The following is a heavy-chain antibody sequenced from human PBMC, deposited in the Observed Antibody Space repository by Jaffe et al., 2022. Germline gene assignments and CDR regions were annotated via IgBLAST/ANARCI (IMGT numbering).Heavy chain of an antibody. V-gene: IGHV3-21*01. Sequence: EVQLVESGGGLVKPGGSLRLSCAASGFTFSSYSMNWVRQAPGKGLEWVSSISSSSSYIYYADSVKGRFTISRDNAKNSLYLQMNSLRAEDTAVYYCARDYGDYYYYYYMDVWGKGTTVTVSS. J-gene: IGHJ6*03. CDR1: GFTFSSYS. D-gene: IGHD4-17*01. CDR3: ARDYGDYYYYYYMDV. CDR2: ISSSSSYI.